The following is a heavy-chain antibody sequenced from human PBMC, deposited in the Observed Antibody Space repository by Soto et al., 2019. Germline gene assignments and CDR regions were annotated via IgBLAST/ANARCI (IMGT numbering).Heavy chain of an antibody. J-gene: IGHJ3*02. V-gene: IGHV5-51*01. CDR3: ARHGITGSYYDAFDI. CDR2: IYPGDSDT. CDR1: GYRFISYW. Sequence: GESLKISCKGSGYRFISYWIGWVRQMPGKGLEWMGIIYPGDSDTRYSPSFQGQVTISADKSISTAYLQWSSLKASDTAMYYCARHGITGSYYDAFDIWGQGTMVTVSS. D-gene: IGHD1-26*01.